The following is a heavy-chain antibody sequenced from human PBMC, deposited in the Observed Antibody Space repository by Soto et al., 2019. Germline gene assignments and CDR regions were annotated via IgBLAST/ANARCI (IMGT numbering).Heavy chain of an antibody. CDR2: INHSGST. CDR3: ARLGATVTTYYYYGMDV. D-gene: IGHD4-4*01. CDR1: GGSFSGYY. J-gene: IGHJ6*02. V-gene: IGHV4-34*01. Sequence: ASETLSLTCAVYGGSFSGYYWSWIRQPPGKGLEWIGEINHSGSTNYNPSLKSRVTISVDTSKNQFSLKLSSVTAADTAVYYCARLGATVTTYYYYGMDVWGQGTTVTVSS.